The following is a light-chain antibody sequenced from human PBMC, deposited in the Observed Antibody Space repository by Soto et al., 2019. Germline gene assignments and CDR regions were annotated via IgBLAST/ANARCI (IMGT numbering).Light chain of an antibody. CDR1: QGISSW. Sequence: DIQMTQSPSSVSSSVGDRVTITCRASQGISSWLAWYQQKPGKAPKRLIYAASILQSGVQSRFSSSGSGTHFTRTVRSLQPEDFETYYCQPANSFPLTFGGGNKVVIK. CDR3: QPANSFPLT. CDR2: AAS. V-gene: IGKV1-12*01. J-gene: IGKJ4*01.